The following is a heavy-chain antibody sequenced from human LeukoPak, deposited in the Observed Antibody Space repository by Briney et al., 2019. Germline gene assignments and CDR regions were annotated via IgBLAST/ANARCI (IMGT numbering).Heavy chain of an antibody. J-gene: IGHJ4*02. Sequence: SETLSLTCTVSGGSISSGGYYWSWIRQHPGKGLEWIGYIYYSGSTYYNPSLKSRVTISVDTSKNQFSLKLSSVTAADTAVYYCAREIAAAGTRGLDYWGQGTLVTVSS. CDR2: IYYSGST. CDR3: AREIAAAGTRGLDY. CDR1: GGSISSGGYY. V-gene: IGHV4-31*03. D-gene: IGHD6-13*01.